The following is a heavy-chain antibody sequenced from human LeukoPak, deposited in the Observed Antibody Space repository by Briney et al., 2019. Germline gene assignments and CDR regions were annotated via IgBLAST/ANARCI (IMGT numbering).Heavy chain of an antibody. CDR3: ARENSGWYLNTVSYYYGMDV. D-gene: IGHD6-19*01. V-gene: IGHV4-4*07. CDR2: IYTSGST. CDR1: GGSFSGYY. Sequence: SETLSLTCAVYGGSFSGYYWSWIRQPAGKGLEWIGRIYTSGSTNYNPSLKSRVTMSVDTSKNQFSLKLSSVTAADTAVYYCARENSGWYLNTVSYYYGMDVWGQGTTVTVSS. J-gene: IGHJ6*02.